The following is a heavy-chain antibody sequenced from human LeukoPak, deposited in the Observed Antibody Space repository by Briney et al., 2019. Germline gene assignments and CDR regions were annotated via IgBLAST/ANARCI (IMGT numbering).Heavy chain of an antibody. D-gene: IGHD3-10*01. Sequence: GGSLRLSCAASGFTFSSYGMHWVRQAPGKGLEWVAVISYDGSNKYYADSVKGRFTISRDNSKNTLYLQMNSLRAEGTAVYYCAKALLWFGELSSLDYWGQGTLVTVSS. CDR3: AKALLWFGELSSLDY. CDR2: ISYDGSNK. V-gene: IGHV3-30*18. J-gene: IGHJ4*02. CDR1: GFTFSSYG.